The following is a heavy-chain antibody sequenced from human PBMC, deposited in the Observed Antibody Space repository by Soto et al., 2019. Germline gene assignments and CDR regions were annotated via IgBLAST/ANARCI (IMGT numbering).Heavy chain of an antibody. CDR3: AREPRWEISGYSCYDS. J-gene: IGHJ4*02. CDR1: GGSIRTYY. V-gene: IGHV4-59*01. D-gene: IGHD5-12*01. Sequence: QVQLQASGPGLVKPSETLSLTCTVSGGSIRTYYWSWIRQPPGQGLEWIGYAYYRGTTNYDPSLKSRATISVDTSKNQFSLKLSSVTAADTSVYYCAREPRWEISGYSCYDSWGQGTLVTVSS. CDR2: AYYRGTT.